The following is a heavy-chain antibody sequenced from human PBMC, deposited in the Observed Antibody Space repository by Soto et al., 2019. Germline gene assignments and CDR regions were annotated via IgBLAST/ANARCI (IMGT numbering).Heavy chain of an antibody. Sequence: EVQLVESGGGLVQPGGSLRLSCAVSGFTVRSNYMSWVRQAPGKGLEWVSIIYSGGSTYYADSVKGRFTISRDNSKNTLYLQMNGLIAEDTAVYYCAGIRPPLYWGQGTLVTVSS. CDR3: AGIRPPLY. CDR1: GFTVRSNY. D-gene: IGHD5-18*01. CDR2: IYSGGST. J-gene: IGHJ4*02. V-gene: IGHV3-66*01.